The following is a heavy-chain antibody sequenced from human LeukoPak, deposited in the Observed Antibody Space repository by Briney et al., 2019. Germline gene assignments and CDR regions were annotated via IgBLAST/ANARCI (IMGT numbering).Heavy chain of an antibody. Sequence: QSGGSLRLSCAASGFTFSSYWMSWVRQAPGKGLEWVANIKQDGSEKYYVDSVKGRFTISRDNAKNSLYLQMNSLRAEDTAVYYCARVVRWLQLSYYFDYWGQGTLVTVSS. CDR1: GFTFSSYW. CDR3: ARVVRWLQLSYYFDY. V-gene: IGHV3-7*01. D-gene: IGHD5-24*01. J-gene: IGHJ4*02. CDR2: IKQDGSEK.